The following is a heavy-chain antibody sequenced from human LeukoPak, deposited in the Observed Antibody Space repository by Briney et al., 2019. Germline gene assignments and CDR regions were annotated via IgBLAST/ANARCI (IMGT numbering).Heavy chain of an antibody. CDR1: GLTVSNAW. D-gene: IGHD3-10*01. Sequence: GSSLRLSWAASGLTVSNAWMGCVRQAPRKGLEWVGLIKIKTDGGTTDYAAAVKGRFTISRDDSKNTPYLQMNSLKAEDTAVYYCTTVTYYYGSGSYYFVYCGEGALVTVSS. CDR3: TTVTYYYGSGSYYFVY. CDR2: IKIKTDGGTT. V-gene: IGHV3-15*01. J-gene: IGHJ4*02.